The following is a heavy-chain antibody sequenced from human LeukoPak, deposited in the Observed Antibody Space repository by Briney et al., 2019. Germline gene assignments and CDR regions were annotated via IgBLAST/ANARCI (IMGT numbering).Heavy chain of an antibody. D-gene: IGHD5-18*01. CDR2: IIPILGIA. CDR1: GGTFSSYA. CDR3: ASGGRGYSYGYSNSFDY. V-gene: IGHV1-69*04. Sequence: SVKASCKASGGTFSSYAISWVRQAPGQGLEWMGRIIPILGIANYAQKFQGRVTITADKSTSTAYMELSSLRSEDTAVYYCASGGRGYSYGYSNSFDYWGQGTLVTVSS. J-gene: IGHJ4*02.